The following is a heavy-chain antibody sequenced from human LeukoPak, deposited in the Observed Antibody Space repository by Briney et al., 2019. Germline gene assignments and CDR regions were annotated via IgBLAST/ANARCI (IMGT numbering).Heavy chain of an antibody. D-gene: IGHD3-10*01. V-gene: IGHV3-23*01. J-gene: IGHJ4*02. Sequence: GGSLRLSCAASGFTFSSYWMSWVRQAPGKGLEWVSAISGSGGSTYYADSVKGRFTISRDNSKNTLYLQMNSLRAEDTAVYYCAKDRNMVRGVTDYWGQGTLVTVSS. CDR3: AKDRNMVRGVTDY. CDR1: GFTFSSYW. CDR2: ISGSGGST.